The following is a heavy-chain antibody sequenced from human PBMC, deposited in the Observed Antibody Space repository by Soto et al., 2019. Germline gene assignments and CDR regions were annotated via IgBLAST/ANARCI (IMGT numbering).Heavy chain of an antibody. CDR3: ARGDLNYYYGMDV. CDR2: IYYSGST. CDR1: GGSASSGRYY. V-gene: IGHV4-61*01. Sequence: QVQLQESGPGLVNPSEPLSLTGTVSGGSASSGRYYWSWIRQPPGKGLAWIGYIYYSGSTNYNPSLKSRVTISVDTSKNQFSLTLSSVTAADTAVYYCARGDLNYYYGMDVWGQGNTVTVSS. J-gene: IGHJ6*02.